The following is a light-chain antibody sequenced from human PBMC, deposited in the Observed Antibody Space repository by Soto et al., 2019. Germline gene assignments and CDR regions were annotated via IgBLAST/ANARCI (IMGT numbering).Light chain of an antibody. CDR1: QSVRSW. J-gene: IGKJ4*01. CDR2: DAS. Sequence: IQETKSLPTLSASIRDRETIACRASQSVRSWLAWYQQKPGRAPKFLIYDASSLESGVPSRFSGSGSGTEFTLTISNLQPDDFATYYCQLYDIYPLTFGGGGMVDIK. CDR3: QLYDIYPLT. V-gene: IGKV1-5*01.